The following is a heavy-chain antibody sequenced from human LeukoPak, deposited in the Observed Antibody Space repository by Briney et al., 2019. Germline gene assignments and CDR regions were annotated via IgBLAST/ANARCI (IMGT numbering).Heavy chain of an antibody. J-gene: IGHJ4*02. CDR3: ARSLGYNSILDY. CDR1: GGSITSRSNY. V-gene: IGHV4-39*01. CDR2: INYSGST. D-gene: IGHD5-24*01. Sequence: SETLSLTCTVSGGSITSRSNYWGWIRQPPGKGLQWIGTINYSGSTYYNPSLKSRVVISVDTSKNQFSLKLSSVTAADTAVYYCARSLGYNSILDYWGQGTLVTVSS.